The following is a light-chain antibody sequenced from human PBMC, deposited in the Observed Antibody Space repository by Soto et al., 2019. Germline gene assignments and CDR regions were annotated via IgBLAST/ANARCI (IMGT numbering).Light chain of an antibody. V-gene: IGLV1-47*01. CDR2: RND. CDR3: CSYAGSGTDNYV. CDR1: NSNIGNNY. J-gene: IGLJ1*01. Sequence: QSVLTQPPSASGAPGQRVTISCSGSNSNIGNNYVYWYQQLPGTAPKLLIYRNDQRPSGVPDRFSGSKSGTSASLAISGLRSEDETDYYCCSYAGSGTDNYVFGSGTKVTVL.